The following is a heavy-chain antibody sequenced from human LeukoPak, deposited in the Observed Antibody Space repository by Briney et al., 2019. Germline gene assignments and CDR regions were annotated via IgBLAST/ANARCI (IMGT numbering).Heavy chain of an antibody. D-gene: IGHD6-13*01. CDR3: ARDAPREHAAAAGIYDY. V-gene: IGHV3-21*01. J-gene: IGHJ4*02. Sequence: GGSLRLSCAASGFTFSSYSMNWVRQAPGKGLEWVSSISRSSSYIYYADSVKGRFTISRDNAKNSLYLQMNSLRAEDTAVYYCARDAPREHAAAAGIYDYWGQGTLVTVSS. CDR1: GFTFSSYS. CDR2: ISRSSSYI.